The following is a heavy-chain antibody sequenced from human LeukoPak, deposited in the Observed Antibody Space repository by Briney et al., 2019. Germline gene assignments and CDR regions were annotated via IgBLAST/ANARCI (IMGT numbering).Heavy chain of an antibody. CDR2: INSDGSST. J-gene: IGHJ3*02. V-gene: IGHV3-74*01. CDR1: GFTFSSYW. D-gene: IGHD2-15*01. CDR3: ARSRPGFCSGGSCYSGDDVFDI. Sequence: QPGGSLRLSCAASGFTFSSYWMHWVRQAPGKGLVWVSRINSDGSSTSYADSVKGRFTISRDNAKNTLYLQMNSLRAEDTAVYYCARSRPGFCSGGSCYSGDDVFDIWGQGTMVTVSS.